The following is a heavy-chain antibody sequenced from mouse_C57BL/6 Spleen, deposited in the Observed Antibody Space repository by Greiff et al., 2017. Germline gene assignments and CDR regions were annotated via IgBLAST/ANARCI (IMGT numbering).Heavy chain of an antibody. V-gene: IGHV1-81*01. CDR3: EREGNFMDY. Sequence: QVQLQQSGAALARPWPSVSLSCKASGYTFTRYGLCWVQQRTGQGLEWIGEFSPRSGNTYYNEKFKGQATLTADTSSSTAYMELRRLTSEDSAVYVCEREGNFMDYWGQGTTLTVAS. CDR1: GYTFTRYG. D-gene: IGHD2-1*01. CDR2: FSPRSGNT. J-gene: IGHJ2*01.